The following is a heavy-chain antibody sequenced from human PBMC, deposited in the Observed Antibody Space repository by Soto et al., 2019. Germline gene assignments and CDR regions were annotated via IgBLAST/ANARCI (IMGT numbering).Heavy chain of an antibody. Sequence: PEGSLRLSCAVPKFTFGDYWMSWVRQPPGKGLEWISNIKQDGSDRNYADSVKGRFTISRDNADNSMYLQMNSLRAEDTAVYYCASLSYGQLRYFDNWGQGVLVTVSS. J-gene: IGHJ4*02. D-gene: IGHD3-16*02. CDR2: IKQDGSDR. V-gene: IGHV3-7*01. CDR3: ASLSYGQLRYFDN. CDR1: KFTFGDYW.